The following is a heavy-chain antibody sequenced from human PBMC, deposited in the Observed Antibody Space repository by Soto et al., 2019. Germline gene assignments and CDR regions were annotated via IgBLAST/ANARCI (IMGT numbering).Heavy chain of an antibody. CDR2: ISAYNGNT. J-gene: IGHJ6*02. CDR3: ARDRYCGGDCYSNYYYGMDV. D-gene: IGHD2-21*02. V-gene: IGHV1-18*01. Sequence: QELEWMGWISAYNGNTNYAQKLQGRVTMTTDTSTSTAYMELRSLRSDDTAVYYCARDRYCGGDCYSNYYYGMDVWGQGTTVTVS.